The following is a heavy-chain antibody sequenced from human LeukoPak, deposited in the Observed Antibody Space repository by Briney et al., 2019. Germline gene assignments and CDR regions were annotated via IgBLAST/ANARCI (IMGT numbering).Heavy chain of an antibody. J-gene: IGHJ4*02. D-gene: IGHD3-16*02. CDR2: IKQDGSEK. CDR1: GFTFSSYW. V-gene: IGHV3-7*01. CDR3: ASDPITFGGVIATPGGY. Sequence: GGSLRLSCAASGFTFSSYWMSWVRQAPGKGLEWVANIKQDGSEKYYVDSVKGRFTISRDNAKNSLYLQMNSLRAEDTAVYYCASDPITFGGVIATPGGYWGQGTLVTVSS.